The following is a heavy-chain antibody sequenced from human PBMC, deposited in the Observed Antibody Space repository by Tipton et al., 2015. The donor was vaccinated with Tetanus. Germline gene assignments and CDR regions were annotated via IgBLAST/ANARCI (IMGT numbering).Heavy chain of an antibody. CDR2: INPNSGGT. D-gene: IGHD3-22*01. V-gene: IGHV1-2*02. CDR3: ARGMDYDSSGIDGF. CDR1: GYTFTGYY. Sequence: QLVQSGAEEKKPGASVKVSCKASGYTFTGYYMHWVRQAPGQGLEWMGWINPNSGGTNYAQKFQGRVTMTRDTSISTAYMEVSRLRSDVTAIYYCARGMDYDSSGIDGFWGQGTLVTVSS. J-gene: IGHJ4*02.